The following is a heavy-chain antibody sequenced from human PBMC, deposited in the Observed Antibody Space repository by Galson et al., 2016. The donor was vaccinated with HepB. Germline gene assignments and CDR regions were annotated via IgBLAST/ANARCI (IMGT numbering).Heavy chain of an antibody. CDR3: AREARGATYIQAYYLDL. CDR1: RYTFTSYY. D-gene: IGHD5-18*01. J-gene: IGHJ4*02. V-gene: IGHV1-46*01. Sequence: SVKVSCKASRYTFTSYYLHWVRQAPGQGLEWMGIINPSGGSTSYTQKFQDRVTITADKSTTTTYLELSSLRSEDTAMYYCAREARGATYIQAYYLDLWGQGTLVTVSS. CDR2: INPSGGST.